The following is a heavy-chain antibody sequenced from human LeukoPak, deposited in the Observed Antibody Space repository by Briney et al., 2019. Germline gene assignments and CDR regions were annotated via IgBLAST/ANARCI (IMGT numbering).Heavy chain of an antibody. V-gene: IGHV4-34*01. Sequence: SETLSLTCAVYGGSFSGYYWSWIRQPPGKGLEWIGEINHSGSTNYNPSLKSRVTISVDTSKNQFSLKLSSVTAADTAVYYCARVGVQQQLDYNWSDPWGQGTLVTVSS. CDR2: INHSGST. CDR3: ARVGVQQQLDYNWSDP. D-gene: IGHD6-13*01. CDR1: GGSFSGYY. J-gene: IGHJ5*02.